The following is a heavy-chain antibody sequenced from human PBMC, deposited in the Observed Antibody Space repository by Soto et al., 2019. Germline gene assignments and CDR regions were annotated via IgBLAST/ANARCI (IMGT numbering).Heavy chain of an antibody. CDR1: GFTFSSYW. Sequence: EVQLVESGGGLVQPGGSLRLSCAASGFTFSSYWMSWVRQAPGKGLEWVANIKQDGSEKYYVDSVKGRFTISRDNPKNAXXLQMNSLRAEATAVYYCARQTYYDILTGYPHAFDIWGQGTMVTVSS. CDR2: IKQDGSEK. CDR3: ARQTYYDILTGYPHAFDI. D-gene: IGHD3-9*01. V-gene: IGHV3-7*04. J-gene: IGHJ3*02.